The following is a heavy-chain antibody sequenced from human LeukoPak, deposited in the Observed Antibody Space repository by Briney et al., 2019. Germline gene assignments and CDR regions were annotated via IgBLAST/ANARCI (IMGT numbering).Heavy chain of an antibody. CDR2: IIPMFGTA. V-gene: IGHV1-69*13. D-gene: IGHD3-22*01. CDR3: ARGEYYYDSSGYLDY. Sequence: SRKVSCKPSRATLSSYSISCVRHAPRQGLEWMGAIIPMFGTANHAQKFQGRVTITADEPTSTDYIELSSLRSEDTAVDYCARGEYYYDSSGYLDYWGQGTLVTVSS. J-gene: IGHJ4*02. CDR1: RATLSSYS.